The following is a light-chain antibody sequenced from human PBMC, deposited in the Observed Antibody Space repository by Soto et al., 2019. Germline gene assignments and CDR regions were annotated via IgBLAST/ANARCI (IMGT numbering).Light chain of an antibody. J-gene: IGLJ1*01. CDR1: SSDVGGYNY. Sequence: QSALTQPASVSGSPGQSIAISCTGTSSDVGGYNYVSWYQQHPGKAPKLMIYDVSNRPSWVSNRFSGSKSGNTASLTISGLRAEDEAEYDCNSCTSTGTLYVFGTGTKLTVL. CDR2: DVS. CDR3: NSCTSTGTLYV. V-gene: IGLV2-14*01.